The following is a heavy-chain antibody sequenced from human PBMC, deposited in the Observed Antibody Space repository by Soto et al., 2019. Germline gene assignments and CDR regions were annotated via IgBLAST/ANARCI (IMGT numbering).Heavy chain of an antibody. CDR2: ISYDGSNK. J-gene: IGHJ6*02. Sequence: QVQLVESGGGVVQPGRSLRLSCAASGFTFSSYAMHWVRQAPGKGLEWVAVISYDGSNKYYADSVKGRFTISRDNSKNPRYLQMNSLRAEDTAVYYCASRSSGWYALPYYYYGMDVWGQGTTVTVSS. CDR1: GFTFSSYA. V-gene: IGHV3-30-3*01. D-gene: IGHD6-19*01. CDR3: ASRSSGWYALPYYYYGMDV.